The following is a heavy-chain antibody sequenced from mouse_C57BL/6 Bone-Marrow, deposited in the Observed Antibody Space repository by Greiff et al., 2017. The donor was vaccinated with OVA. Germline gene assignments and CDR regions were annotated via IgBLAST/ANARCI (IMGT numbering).Heavy chain of an antibody. CDR2: IYPGDGDT. Sequence: QVQLKESGPELVKPGASVKISCKASGYAFSSSWMNWVKQRPGKGLEWIGRIYPGDGDTHYNGKFKGKATLTEDKSSSTAYKKLSSLTSEDSAVYYCARKAYARDYWGQGTSVTGSS. J-gene: IGHJ4*01. CDR1: GYAFSSSW. V-gene: IGHV1-82*01. CDR3: ARKAYARDY.